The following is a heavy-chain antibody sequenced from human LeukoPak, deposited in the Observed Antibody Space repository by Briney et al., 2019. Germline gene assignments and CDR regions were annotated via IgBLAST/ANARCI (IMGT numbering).Heavy chain of an antibody. CDR1: GFTFSSYA. Sequence: PGGSLRLSCAASGFTFSSYAMSWVRQAPGKGLEWVSAISGSGGSTYYADSVKGRFTISRDTAKNSLYLQMNSLRAEDTAVYYCARDPYDSSGYYDYWGQGTLVTVSS. CDR2: ISGSGGST. CDR3: ARDPYDSSGYYDY. J-gene: IGHJ4*02. V-gene: IGHV3-23*01. D-gene: IGHD3-22*01.